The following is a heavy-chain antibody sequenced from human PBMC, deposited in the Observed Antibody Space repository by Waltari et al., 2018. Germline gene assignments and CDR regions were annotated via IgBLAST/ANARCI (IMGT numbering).Heavy chain of an antibody. J-gene: IGHJ4*02. CDR1: GFTFSSYE. CDR3: ARTCSGGSCGYAY. CDR2: ISSSGSTI. V-gene: IGHV3-48*03. D-gene: IGHD2-15*01. Sequence: EVQLVESGGGLVQPGGSLRLSCAASGFTFSSYEMNWVRQAPGKGLEGVSYISSSGSTIYYADSVKGRFTISRDNAKNSLYLQMNSLRAEDTAVYYCARTCSGGSCGYAYWGQGTLVTVSS.